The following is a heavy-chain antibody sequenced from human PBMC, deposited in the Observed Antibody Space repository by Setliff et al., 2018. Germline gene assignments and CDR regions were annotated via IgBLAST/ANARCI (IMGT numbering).Heavy chain of an antibody. CDR3: AREVLPLVREEAFYI. Sequence: GASVKVSCKASGYTFTNYYINWVRQAPGQGLEWMGIINPRAGTTSYAQNFQDRVAITRDTSASTAYVELSSLRSEDTAVYYCAREVLPLVREEAFYIWGQGTMVTVSS. CDR2: INPRAGTT. CDR1: GYTFTNYY. V-gene: IGHV1-46*01. D-gene: IGHD2-2*01. J-gene: IGHJ3*02.